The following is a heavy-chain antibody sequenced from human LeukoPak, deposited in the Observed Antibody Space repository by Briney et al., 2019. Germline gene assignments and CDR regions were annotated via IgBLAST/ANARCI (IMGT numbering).Heavy chain of an antibody. CDR2: INPSGGST. CDR1: GYTFTSYY. CDR3: ARVEFGEWELHN. J-gene: IGHJ4*02. D-gene: IGHD1-26*01. V-gene: IGHV1-46*01. Sequence: GASVTVSCKASGYTFTSYYMHWVRQAPGQGLEWMGIINPSGGSTSYAQKFQGRVTMTRDTSTSTVYMELSSLRSEDTAVYYCARVEFGEWELHNWGQGTLVTVSS.